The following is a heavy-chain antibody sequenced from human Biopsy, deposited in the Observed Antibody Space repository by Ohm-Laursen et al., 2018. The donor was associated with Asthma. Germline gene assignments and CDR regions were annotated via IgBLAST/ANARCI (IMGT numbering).Heavy chain of an antibody. CDR3: ARGVDRVTGLLDHFDS. Sequence: SQTLSLTCTVSGASIKTDDHYWSWLRQPPGKGLEWFGFIHYSGSTSYNPSLKGGVTISVDTSKNQFSLKLSSVTAADTAVYYCARGVDRVTGLLDHFDSWGQGILVTVSS. J-gene: IGHJ4*02. V-gene: IGHV4-30-4*01. D-gene: IGHD2-21*02. CDR2: IHYSGST. CDR1: GASIKTDDHY.